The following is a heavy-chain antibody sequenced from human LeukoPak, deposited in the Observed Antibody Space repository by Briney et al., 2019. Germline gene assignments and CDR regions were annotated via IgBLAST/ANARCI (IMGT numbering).Heavy chain of an antibody. CDR3: ARVTVYYDSSGYFDY. D-gene: IGHD3-22*01. CDR2: INWNGGST. J-gene: IGHJ4*02. CDR1: GFIFDNYG. V-gene: IGHV3-20*04. Sequence: GGSLRLSCAATGFIFDNYGMSWVRQAPGKGLEWVSGINWNGGSTGYADSVKGRFTISRDKAKNSLYLQMNSLRAGDTALYYCARVTVYYDSSGYFDYWGQGALVTVSS.